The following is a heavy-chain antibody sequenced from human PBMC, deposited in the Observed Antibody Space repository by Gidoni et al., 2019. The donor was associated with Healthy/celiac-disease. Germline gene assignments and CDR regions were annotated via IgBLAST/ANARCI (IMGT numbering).Heavy chain of an antibody. CDR2: IYSGGST. CDR1: GFTVSSTY. CDR3: ARDTAMVRGWFDP. D-gene: IGHD5-18*01. V-gene: IGHV3-66*02. J-gene: IGHJ5*02. Sequence: EVQLVESGGGLVQPGGSLRLSCAACGFTVSSTYMCWVRKAPGKGLQWVSVIYSGGSTYYADSVKGRFTISRDNSKNTLYLQMNSLRAEDTAVYYCARDTAMVRGWFDPWGQGTLVTVSS.